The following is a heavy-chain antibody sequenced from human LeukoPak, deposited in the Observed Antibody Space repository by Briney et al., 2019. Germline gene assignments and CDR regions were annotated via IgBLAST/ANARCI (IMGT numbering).Heavy chain of an antibody. V-gene: IGHV3-66*04. J-gene: IGHJ3*02. CDR1: GFTVSSNY. CDR3: ARREWLADDAFDI. Sequence: GGSLRLSCAASGFTVSSNYMSWVRQAPGKGLEWVSVIYSGSSTYYADSVKGRFTISRDNSKNTLYLQMNSLRAEGTAVYYCARREWLADDAFDIWGQGTMVTVSS. CDR2: IYSGSST. D-gene: IGHD6-19*01.